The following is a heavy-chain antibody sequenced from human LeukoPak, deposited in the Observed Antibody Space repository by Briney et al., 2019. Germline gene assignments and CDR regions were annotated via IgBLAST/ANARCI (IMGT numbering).Heavy chain of an antibody. CDR2: ISGSGGST. D-gene: IGHD6-13*01. CDR1: GFTFSSYA. J-gene: IGHJ4*02. V-gene: IGHV3-23*01. CDR3: AKESYSSSWLGVDY. Sequence: GGSLRLSCAASGFTFSSYAMSWVRQAPGKGLEWVSAISGSGGSTYYADSVKGRFAISRDNSKNTLYLQMNSLRAEDTAVYYCAKESYSSSWLGVDYWGQGTLVTVSS.